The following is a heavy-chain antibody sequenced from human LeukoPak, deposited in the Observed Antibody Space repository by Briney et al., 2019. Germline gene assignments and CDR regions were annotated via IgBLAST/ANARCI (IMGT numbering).Heavy chain of an antibody. CDR3: ARHPSEGYDSSGYYVWFDP. CDR2: FDPEDGET. J-gene: IGHJ5*02. V-gene: IGHV1-24*01. D-gene: IGHD3-22*01. Sequence: ASVKVSCKVSGYTLTELSMHWVRQAPGKGLEWMGGFDPEDGETIYAQKFQGRVTMTEDTSTDTAYMELSSLRSEDTAVYYCARHPSEGYDSSGYYVWFDPWGQGTLVTVSS. CDR1: GYTLTELS.